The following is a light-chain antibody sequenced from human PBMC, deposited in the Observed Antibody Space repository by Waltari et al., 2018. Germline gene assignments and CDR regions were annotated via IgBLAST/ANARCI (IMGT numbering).Light chain of an antibody. J-gene: IGLJ3*02. V-gene: IGLV4-69*01. Sequence: QLVLTQSPSASASLGASVKLTCPLSSGHSRNVIPWPQQQPEKGPRYLMKVNSDGSHSKGDEIPDRFSGSSSGAERYLTISSVQSEDEADYYCQTGGHGTWVFGGGTKLTVL. CDR2: VNSDGSH. CDR3: QTGGHGTWV. CDR1: SGHSRNV.